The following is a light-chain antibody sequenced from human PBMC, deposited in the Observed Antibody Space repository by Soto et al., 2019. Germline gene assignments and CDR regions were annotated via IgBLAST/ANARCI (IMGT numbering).Light chain of an antibody. V-gene: IGKV1-5*01. CDR2: DAS. J-gene: IGKJ4*01. CDR1: QSISSW. Sequence: DIPMTQSPSTLSASVGDRVTITCRASQSISSWLAWYQQEPGKAPKLLIYDASSLESGVPSRFSGSGSGTEFTLTISSLQPDDFATYYCQQYNSYSLLTFGGGTKVEIK. CDR3: QQYNSYSLLT.